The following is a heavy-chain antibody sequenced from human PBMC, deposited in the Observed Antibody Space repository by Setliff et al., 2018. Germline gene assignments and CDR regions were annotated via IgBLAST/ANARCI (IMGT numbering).Heavy chain of an antibody. CDR1: GGSIRSGGFY. Sequence: PSETLSLTCTVSGGSIRSGGFYWSWIRQSAEKGLEWIGRVHASGSPNYNPSFKGRVTISLDTSTNQFSLNLNSVTAADTAVYYCAKERYFDWFFENWGQGTLVTVSS. CDR2: VHASGSP. D-gene: IGHD3-9*01. J-gene: IGHJ4*02. CDR3: AKERYFDWFFEN. V-gene: IGHV4-61*02.